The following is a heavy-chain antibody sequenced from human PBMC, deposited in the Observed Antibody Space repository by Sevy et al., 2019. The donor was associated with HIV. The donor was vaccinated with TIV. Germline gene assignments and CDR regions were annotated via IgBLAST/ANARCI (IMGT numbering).Heavy chain of an antibody. Sequence: SETLSLTCAVYGGSFSGYYWSWIRQPPGKGLEWIGEINHSGSTNYNPSLKSRVTISVDTSKNQFSLKLSSVTAADTAVYYCARGFSPPGSWDEVAQQLGGFDYWGQGTLVTVSS. V-gene: IGHV4-34*01. CDR3: ARGFSPPGSWDEVAQQLGGFDY. CDR2: INHSGST. CDR1: GGSFSGYY. J-gene: IGHJ4*02. D-gene: IGHD6-13*01.